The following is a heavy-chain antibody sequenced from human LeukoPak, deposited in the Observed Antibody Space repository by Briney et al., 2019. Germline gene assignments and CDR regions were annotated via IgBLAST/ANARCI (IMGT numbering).Heavy chain of an antibody. V-gene: IGHV4-39*01. D-gene: IGHD1-1*01. CDR3: ASDPQTGNDY. Sequence: SETLPLTCTVSGGSISSSSYYWGWIRQPPGKGLEWIGSIYYSGSTYYNPSLKSRVTISVDTSKNQFSLKLSSVTAADTAVYYCASDPQTGNDYWGQGTLVTVSS. CDR1: GGSISSSSYY. J-gene: IGHJ4*02. CDR2: IYYSGST.